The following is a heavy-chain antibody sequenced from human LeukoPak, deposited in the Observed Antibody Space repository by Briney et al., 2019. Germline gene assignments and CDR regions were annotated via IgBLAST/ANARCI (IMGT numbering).Heavy chain of an antibody. CDR1: GGSISSGDYY. CDR3: AGDPVGYGSDFDF. D-gene: IGHD3-10*01. J-gene: IGHJ4*02. V-gene: IGHV4-30-4*01. CDR2: IYYSGIT. Sequence: SQTLSLTCTVSGGSISSGDYYWRWIHHRPGKGLEWVGYIYYSGITYYNPSLKGRVTLSVDTSKNQFSLKLSSVTAADTAVYYCAGDPVGYGSDFDFRGQGTLVTVSS.